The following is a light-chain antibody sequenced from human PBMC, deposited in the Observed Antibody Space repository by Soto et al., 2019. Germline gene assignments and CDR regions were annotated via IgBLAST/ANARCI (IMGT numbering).Light chain of an antibody. Sequence: EIVFTQSPCTLSLSPGERATLSCRASQTVSSSSLAWYQQKPGQAPSLLIYGASSRTTGIPDRFSGSVSGTDFTLTITRLEPEDFAVYYCQQYGGSPRTFGQGTKVDI. CDR1: QTVSSSS. J-gene: IGKJ1*01. V-gene: IGKV3-20*01. CDR2: GAS. CDR3: QQYGGSPRT.